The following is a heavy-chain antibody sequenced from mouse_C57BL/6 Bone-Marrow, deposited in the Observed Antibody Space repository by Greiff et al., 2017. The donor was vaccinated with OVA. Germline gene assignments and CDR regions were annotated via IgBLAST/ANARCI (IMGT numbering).Heavy chain of an antibody. V-gene: IGHV1-64*01. CDR3: SRSYYCSTLDY. D-gene: IGHD1-1*01. CDR1: GYTFTSYW. CDR2: IHPNRGST. J-gene: IGHJ2*01. Sequence: QVQLQQPGAELVKPGASVKLSCKASGYTFTSYWMHWVKQRPGQGLEWIGMIHPNRGSTNYNEKFKSKATLTVDKSSSTAYMQLRSLTSEDSAVYYCSRSYYCSTLDYWGQGTTVTVSS.